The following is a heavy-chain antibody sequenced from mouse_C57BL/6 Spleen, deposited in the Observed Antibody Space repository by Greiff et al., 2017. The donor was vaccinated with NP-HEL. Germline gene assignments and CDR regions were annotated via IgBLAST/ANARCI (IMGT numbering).Heavy chain of an antibody. Sequence: QVQLKQPGTELVKPGASVKLSCKASGYTFTSYWMHWVKQRPGQGLEWIGNINPSNGGTKYNEKFKSKATLTVDKSSSTAYMQLSSLTSEDSAVYYCARSKSNYVAWFAYWGQGTLVTVSA. CDR1: GYTFTSYW. V-gene: IGHV1-53*01. J-gene: IGHJ3*01. CDR3: ARSKSNYVAWFAY. CDR2: INPSNGGT. D-gene: IGHD2-5*01.